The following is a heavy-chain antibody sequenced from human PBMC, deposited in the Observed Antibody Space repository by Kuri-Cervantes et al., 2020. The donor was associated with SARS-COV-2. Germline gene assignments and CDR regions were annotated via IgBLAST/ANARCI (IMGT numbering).Heavy chain of an antibody. Sequence: SETLSLTCTVSGDSITNYYLTWIRQPPGKGLEWIGYVSYNGATAYNPSLKSRVTMSLDTSKNQFSLKLSSVTAADTAVYYCASLVGATGYYYYMDVWGKGTTVTVSS. V-gene: IGHV4-59*08. J-gene: IGHJ6*03. D-gene: IGHD1-26*01. CDR1: GDSITNYY. CDR3: ASLVGATGYYYYMDV. CDR2: VSYNGAT.